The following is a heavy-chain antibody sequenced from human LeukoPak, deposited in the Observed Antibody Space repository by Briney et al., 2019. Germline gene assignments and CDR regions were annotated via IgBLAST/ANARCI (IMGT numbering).Heavy chain of an antibody. CDR1: GFTFSSYS. V-gene: IGHV3-48*01. CDR2: ISCSSSTI. J-gene: IGHJ5*02. Sequence: GGSLRLSCAASGFTFSSYSMNWVRQAPGKGLEWVSYISCSSSTIYYADSVKGRFTISRDNAKNSLYLQMNSLRAEDTAVYYCARDPRRFSREPYNWFDPWGQGTLVTVSS. CDR3: ARDPRRFSREPYNWFDP. D-gene: IGHD3-3*01.